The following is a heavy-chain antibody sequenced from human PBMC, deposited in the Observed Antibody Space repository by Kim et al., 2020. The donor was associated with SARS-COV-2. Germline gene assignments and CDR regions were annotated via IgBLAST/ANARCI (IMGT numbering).Heavy chain of an antibody. J-gene: IGHJ4*02. V-gene: IGHV3-7*03. CDR2: K. Sequence: KYYVDSVQGRFTMSRDNAKNSLDLQLNRLRAEDTSVYCCARVWEQQPTFDVWGQGTLVTVSS. D-gene: IGHD6-13*01. CDR3: ARVWEQQPTFDV.